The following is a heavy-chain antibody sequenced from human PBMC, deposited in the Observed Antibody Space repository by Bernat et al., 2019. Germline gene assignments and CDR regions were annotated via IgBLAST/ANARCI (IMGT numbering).Heavy chain of an antibody. CDR1: GFTFSGSA. J-gene: IGHJ4*02. Sequence: EVQLVESGGGLVQPGGSLKLSCAASGFTFSGSAMHWVRQASGKGLEWVGRIRSKANSYATAYAESVKGRFTISRDDSKNTAYLQMNSLKTEDTAVYYCTRHGIEVAGFEDYWGQGTLVTVSS. V-gene: IGHV3-73*02. D-gene: IGHD6-19*01. CDR2: IRSKANSYAT. CDR3: TRHGIEVAGFEDY.